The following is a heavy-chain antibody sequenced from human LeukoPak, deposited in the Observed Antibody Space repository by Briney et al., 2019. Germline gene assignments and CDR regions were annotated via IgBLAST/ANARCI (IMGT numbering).Heavy chain of an antibody. Sequence: PSETLSLTCTVSGGSISSYYWNWIRQPPGKGLEWIGEINHSGSTKYNPSLKSRVTISGDTSKNQFSLKLRSVTAADTAVYYCARALERYYYDSSGYYAHFDYWGQGTLVTVSS. J-gene: IGHJ4*02. CDR2: INHSGST. CDR1: GGSISSYY. V-gene: IGHV4-34*01. D-gene: IGHD3-22*01. CDR3: ARALERYYYDSSGYYAHFDY.